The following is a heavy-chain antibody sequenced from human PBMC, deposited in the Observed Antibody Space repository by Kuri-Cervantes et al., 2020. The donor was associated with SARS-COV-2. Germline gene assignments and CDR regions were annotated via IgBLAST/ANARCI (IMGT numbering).Heavy chain of an antibody. Sequence: GESLKISCAASGFTFSDYYMSWIRQAPGKGLEWVSYISSSGSTIYYADSVKGRFTISRDNSKNTLYLQMNSLRAEDTAVYYCAKDGDIVVVPATISGGFDSWGQGTLVTVSS. V-gene: IGHV3-11*01. D-gene: IGHD2-2*02. CDR1: GFTFSDYY. J-gene: IGHJ4*02. CDR3: AKDGDIVVVPATISGGFDS. CDR2: ISSSGSTI.